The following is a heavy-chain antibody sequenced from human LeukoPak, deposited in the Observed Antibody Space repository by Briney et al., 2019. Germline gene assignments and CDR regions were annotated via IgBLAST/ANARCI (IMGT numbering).Heavy chain of an antibody. J-gene: IGHJ3*02. CDR2: INSDGSST. Sequence: ETLSLTCTVSGGSISGSSYHWGWIRQPPGKGLVWVSRINSDGSSTTYADSVKGRFTISRDNAKNTLHLQMNSLRAEDTAVYYCARGRDVYNYYGHDSFDIWGQGTMVTVSS. CDR1: GGSISGSSYH. D-gene: IGHD5-24*01. V-gene: IGHV3-74*01. CDR3: ARGRDVYNYYGHDSFDI.